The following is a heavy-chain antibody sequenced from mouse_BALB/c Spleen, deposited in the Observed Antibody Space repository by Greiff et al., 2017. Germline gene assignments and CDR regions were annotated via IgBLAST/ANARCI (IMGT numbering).Heavy chain of an antibody. J-gene: IGHJ4*01. CDR3: ARGGYYGSSYFSAMDY. Sequence: QVQLQQSAAELARPGASVKMSCKASGYTFTSYTMHWVKQRPGQGLEWIGYINPSSGYTEYNQKFKDKTTLTADKSSSTAYMQLSSLTSEDSAVYYCARGGYYGSSYFSAMDYWGQGTSVTVSS. D-gene: IGHD1-1*01. CDR2: INPSSGYT. V-gene: IGHV1-4*02. CDR1: GYTFTSYT.